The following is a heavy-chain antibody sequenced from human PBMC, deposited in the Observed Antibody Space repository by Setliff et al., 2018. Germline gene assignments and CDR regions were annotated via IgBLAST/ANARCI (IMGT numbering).Heavy chain of an antibody. CDR3: ARVASGWWWFDY. J-gene: IGHJ4*02. Sequence: LRLSCAASGFTFSNYRMHWVRQAPGKGLEWVAVIWHDGGNKYHADSVKGRFTISRDNAKNTVYLQMNSLRAEDTAVYYCARVASGWWWFDYWGQGTLVTVSS. V-gene: IGHV3-33*08. CDR1: GFTFSNYR. CDR2: IWHDGGNK. D-gene: IGHD6-19*01.